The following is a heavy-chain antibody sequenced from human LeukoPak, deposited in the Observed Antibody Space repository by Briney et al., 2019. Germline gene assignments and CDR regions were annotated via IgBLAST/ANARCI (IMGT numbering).Heavy chain of an antibody. V-gene: IGHV1-46*01. CDR1: GYTFTGYY. D-gene: IGHD6-13*01. J-gene: IGHJ4*02. CDR2: INPSGGST. CDR3: ANIAAAGRNC. Sequence: ASVKVSCKASGYTFTGYYMHWVQQAPGQGLEWMGIINPSGGSTSYAQKFQGRVTMTRDTSTSTVYMELSSLRSEDTAVYYCANIAAAGRNCWGQGTLVTVSS.